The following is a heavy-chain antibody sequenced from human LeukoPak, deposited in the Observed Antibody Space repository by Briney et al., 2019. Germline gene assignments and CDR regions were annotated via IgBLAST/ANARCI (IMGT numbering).Heavy chain of an antibody. J-gene: IGHJ4*02. CDR1: GGSISSYY. Sequence: SETLSLTCTVSGGSISSYYWSWIRQPAGKGLEWIGRIYTSGSTNYNPSLKGRVTMSVDTSKNQFSLKLSSLTAADTAVYYCARDNGAVPGATSFDYWGQGTLVTVSS. V-gene: IGHV4-4*07. CDR3: ARDNGAVPGATSFDY. CDR2: IYTSGST. D-gene: IGHD6-19*01.